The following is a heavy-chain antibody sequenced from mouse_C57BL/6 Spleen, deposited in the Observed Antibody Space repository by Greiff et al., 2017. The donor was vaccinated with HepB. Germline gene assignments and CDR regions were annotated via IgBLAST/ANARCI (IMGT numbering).Heavy chain of an antibody. CDR2: IDPENGDT. CDR1: GFNIKDDY. D-gene: IGHD2-10*02. J-gene: IGHJ3*01. V-gene: IGHV14-4*01. Sequence: DVKLVESGAELVRPGASVKLSCTASGFNIKDDYMHWVKQRPEQGLEWIGWIDPENGDTEYASKFQGKATITADTSSNTAYLQLSSLTSEDTAVYYCTLYGNHRAYWGQGTLVTVSA. CDR3: TLYGNHRAY.